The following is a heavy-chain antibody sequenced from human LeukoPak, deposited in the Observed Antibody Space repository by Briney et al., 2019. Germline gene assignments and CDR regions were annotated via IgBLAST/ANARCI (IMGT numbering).Heavy chain of an antibody. CDR1: GDSFSSHY. J-gene: IGHJ3*02. V-gene: IGHV4-59*11. Sequence: SETLSLTCAVSGDSFSSHYWTWIRQSPGTGLEWIGYISHIGRTNYNPSLKSRVTISIDTSKNQFSLKLRAVTAADTAVYYCARDLVTVTKGFDIWGQGTMVSVSS. CDR2: ISHIGRT. CDR3: ARDLVTVTKGFDI. D-gene: IGHD4-17*01.